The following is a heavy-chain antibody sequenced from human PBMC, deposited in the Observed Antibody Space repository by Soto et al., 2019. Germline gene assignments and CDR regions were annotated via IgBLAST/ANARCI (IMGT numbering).Heavy chain of an antibody. CDR2: ISSSSSYI. CDR1: GFTFSSYS. CDR3: ARDSADFWSGYYATPNDY. D-gene: IGHD3-3*01. Sequence: GGSLRLSCAASGFTFSSYSMNWVRQAPGKGLEWVSSISSSSSYIYYADSVKGRFTISRDNAKNSLYLQMNSLRAEDTAVYYCARDSADFWSGYYATPNDYWGQGTLVTVS. V-gene: IGHV3-21*01. J-gene: IGHJ4*02.